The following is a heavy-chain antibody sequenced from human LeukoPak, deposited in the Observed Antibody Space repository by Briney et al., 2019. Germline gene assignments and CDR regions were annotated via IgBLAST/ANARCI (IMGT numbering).Heavy chain of an antibody. Sequence: SETLSLTCTVPGGSISSYYWSWIRQPPGKGLEWIGYIYYSGSTNYNPSLKSRVTISVDTSKNQFSLKLSSVTAADTAVYYCARARDGYSYGYLGYWGQGTLVTVSS. J-gene: IGHJ4*02. V-gene: IGHV4-59*01. CDR2: IYYSGST. D-gene: IGHD5-18*01. CDR3: ARARDGYSYGYLGY. CDR1: GGSISSYY.